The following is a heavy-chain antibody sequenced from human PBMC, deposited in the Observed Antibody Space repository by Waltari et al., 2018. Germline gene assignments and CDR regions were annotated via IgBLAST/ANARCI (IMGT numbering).Heavy chain of an antibody. J-gene: IGHJ4*02. D-gene: IGHD6-13*01. CDR1: GGSISTGRYY. CDR2: INYDGTT. V-gene: IGHV4-39*01. Sequence: QLQLQESGPGLVKPSETLSLPCPVSGGSISTGRYYWALIPQPPGKGLEYIGSINYDGTTYYNPSLKSRVTMSVDTSNSQFSLKLSSVTPADTALYHCARHLRGGSIWYDYWGQGTLVTVSS. CDR3: ARHLRGGSIWYDY.